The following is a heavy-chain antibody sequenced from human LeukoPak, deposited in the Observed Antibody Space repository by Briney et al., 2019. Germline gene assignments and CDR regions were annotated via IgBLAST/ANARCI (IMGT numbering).Heavy chain of an antibody. V-gene: IGHV4-31*03. Sequence: SETLSLTCTVSGGSITSGAYYWSWVRQHPGKGLEWIGYIYYSGSTYYNPSLKSRVTISVDTSKNQFSLKLSSVTAADTAVYYCARVPPHRFPRGVIFDYWGQGTLVTVSS. D-gene: IGHD3-10*01. J-gene: IGHJ4*02. CDR3: ARVPPHRFPRGVIFDY. CDR2: IYYSGST. CDR1: GGSITSGAYY.